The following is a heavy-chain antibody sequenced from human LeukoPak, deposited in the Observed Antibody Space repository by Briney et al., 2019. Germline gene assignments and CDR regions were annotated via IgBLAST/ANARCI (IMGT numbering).Heavy chain of an antibody. J-gene: IGHJ4*02. CDR1: GFTFSSYW. Sequence: GGSLRLSCVASGFTFSSYWMTWVRQAPGTGLEWVASIKYDGSEKYYVDSVKSRFTISRDNVKNSLYLQMNSLRADDTALYYCARGGWLAFDYWGQGTLVTVSS. D-gene: IGHD3-10*01. CDR2: IKYDGSEK. CDR3: ARGGWLAFDY. V-gene: IGHV3-7*01.